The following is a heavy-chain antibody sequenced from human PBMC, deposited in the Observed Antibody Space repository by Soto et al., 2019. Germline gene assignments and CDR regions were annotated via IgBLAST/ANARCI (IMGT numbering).Heavy chain of an antibody. V-gene: IGHV2-5*02. CDR3: ARRGGKGNTGLNYFDS. CDR2: IYWDDDK. CDR1: GFSLTTTGLG. Sequence: QITLKESGPTLVKPTQPLTLTCTFSGFSLTTTGLGVGWIRQPPGKALEWLALIYWDDDKRYSPSLNSRLTVTKDTSKNQVVLTLTNMDPVDTATYYCARRGGKGNTGLNYFDSWGPGTLVTVSS. J-gene: IGHJ4*02.